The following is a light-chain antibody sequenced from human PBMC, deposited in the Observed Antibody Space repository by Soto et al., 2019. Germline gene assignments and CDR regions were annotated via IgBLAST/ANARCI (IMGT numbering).Light chain of an antibody. CDR3: QQYNAYPWT. Sequence: DIQMTQSPSTLSASVGDSVTITCRASQIISSWLAWYQQKPGKAPKLLMYDASSLDSGVPSRFSGSGSWTEFTLNISSLQPDDFATYYCQQYNAYPWTFGQGTKVESK. CDR2: DAS. CDR1: QIISSW. J-gene: IGKJ1*01. V-gene: IGKV1-5*01.